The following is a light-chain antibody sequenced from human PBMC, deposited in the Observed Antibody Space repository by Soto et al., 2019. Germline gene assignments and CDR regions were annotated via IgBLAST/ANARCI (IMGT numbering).Light chain of an antibody. CDR2: LNNDGSH. CDR3: AAWDDSYVV. Sequence: QSVLTQSPSASASLGASVKLTCTLSSGHSSYAIAWHQKQPGKGPRYLMDLNNDGSHTKGDGIPDRFSGSSSGAERYLIISSLQSEDEADYYCAAWDDSYVVFGGGTKLTVL. CDR1: SGHSSYA. V-gene: IGLV4-69*01. J-gene: IGLJ2*01.